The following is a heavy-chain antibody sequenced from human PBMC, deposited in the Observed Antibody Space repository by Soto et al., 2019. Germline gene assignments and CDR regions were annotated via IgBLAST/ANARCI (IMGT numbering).Heavy chain of an antibody. V-gene: IGHV3-7*05. D-gene: IGHD3-10*01. CDR1: EFTFIGSW. CDR3: ATTGGY. CDR2: IKQDGSEK. Sequence: EVQLVESGGGLVQPGGSLRLSCAASEFTFIGSWMKWVRQAPGRGLAWVATIKQDGSEKYYVDSAKGRFTISRDTDKNSLYLKMNSLRAEDTAVYYCATTGGYWGQGTLVTVSS. J-gene: IGHJ4*02.